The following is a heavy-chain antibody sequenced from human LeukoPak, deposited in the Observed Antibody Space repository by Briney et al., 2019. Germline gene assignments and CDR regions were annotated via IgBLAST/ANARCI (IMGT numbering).Heavy chain of an antibody. CDR3: ARDWWKYYYDSSGYSAISFFGMDV. CDR2: INPSGGSI. Sequence: ASVKVSCKASGYTFTGYYMHWVRQAPGQGLEWMGIINPSGGSISYAQKFQGRVTMTRDASTSTVYMELSSLRSEDTAVYYCARDWWKYYYDSSGYSAISFFGMDVWGQGTTVTVSS. CDR1: GYTFTGYY. D-gene: IGHD3-22*01. V-gene: IGHV1-46*01. J-gene: IGHJ6*02.